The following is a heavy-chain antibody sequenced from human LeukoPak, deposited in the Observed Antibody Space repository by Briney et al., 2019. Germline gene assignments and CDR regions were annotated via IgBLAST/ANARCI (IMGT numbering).Heavy chain of an antibody. V-gene: IGHV1-69*13. CDR2: IIPLFGTA. CDR3: ARGWDYDSGGRPTAYVY. J-gene: IGHJ4*02. CDR1: GGTFSNYA. Sequence: SVKVSCKASGGTFSNYAINWVRQAPGPGLEWMGGIIPLFGTANYAQKFQGRVTITADESTSTVYVELKSLKSEDTAVYYCARGWDYDSGGRPTAYVYWGQGTLATVSS. D-gene: IGHD3-22*01.